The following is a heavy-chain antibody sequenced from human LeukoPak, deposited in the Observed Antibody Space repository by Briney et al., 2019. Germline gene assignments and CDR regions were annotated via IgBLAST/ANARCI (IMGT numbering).Heavy chain of an antibody. Sequence: GGSLRLSCAASGFTFSSYSMNWVRQAPGKGLEWVSSISSSSSYIYYADSVKGRFTISRDNAKNSLYLQMNSLRAEDTAVYYCAGATVVTNTLGYWGQGTLVTVSS. V-gene: IGHV3-21*04. D-gene: IGHD4-23*01. CDR2: ISSSSSYI. CDR3: AGATVVTNTLGY. CDR1: GFTFSSYS. J-gene: IGHJ4*02.